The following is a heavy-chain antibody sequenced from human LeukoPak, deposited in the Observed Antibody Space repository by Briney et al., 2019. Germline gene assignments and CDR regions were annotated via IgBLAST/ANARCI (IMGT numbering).Heavy chain of an antibody. J-gene: IGHJ6*03. CDR2: INWNGRTT. V-gene: IGHV3-20*04. CDR3: ARGSVQLWLRDTYYYMDV. Sequence: PGGSLRLSCAASGFTFDDYAMNWVRQVPGRGLEWVSGINWNGRTTEYADSVKDRFTISRQNTKNSLYLYMNNLGGEDTALYFCARGSVQLWLRDTYYYMDVWGKWTTVTVSS. CDR1: GFTFDDYA. D-gene: IGHD5-18*01.